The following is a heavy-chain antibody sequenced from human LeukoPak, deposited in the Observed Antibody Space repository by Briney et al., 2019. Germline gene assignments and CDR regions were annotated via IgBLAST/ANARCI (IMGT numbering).Heavy chain of an antibody. J-gene: IGHJ4*02. D-gene: IGHD5-12*01. CDR3: ARGSGYDTDFDY. V-gene: IGHV4-59*12. CDR1: GGSISSYY. CDR2: FYYSGST. Sequence: SETLSLTCTVSGGSISSYYWSWIRQPPGKGLESIGNFYYSGSTNSNPSLKSRVTISVDTSKNQFSLKLSSVTAADTAVYYCARGSGYDTDFDYWGQGTLVTVSS.